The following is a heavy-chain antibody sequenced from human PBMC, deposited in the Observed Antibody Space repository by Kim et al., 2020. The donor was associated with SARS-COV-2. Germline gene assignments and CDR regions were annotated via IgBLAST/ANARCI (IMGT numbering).Heavy chain of an antibody. J-gene: IGHJ4*02. Sequence: GPTNYNPARRSRVTLSLDTSKSQFSLKLASVSAADTAIYYCAGGYNYGDYWGRGTLVTVSS. CDR3: AGGYNYGDY. V-gene: IGHV4-59*09. CDR2: GPT. D-gene: IGHD5-18*01.